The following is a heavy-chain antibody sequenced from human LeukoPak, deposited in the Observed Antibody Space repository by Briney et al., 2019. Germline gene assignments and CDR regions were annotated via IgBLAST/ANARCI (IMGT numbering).Heavy chain of an antibody. D-gene: IGHD3-22*01. V-gene: IGHV1-2*02. Sequence: ASVTVSCKASGYTFTGYYMHWVRQPPGQGLGWMGWINPNSGGTNYAQKFQGRVTMTRDTSISTAYMELRRLRSDDKAVYYCARDIFPHSSGYYWFDAFDIWGQGTMVTVSS. CDR3: ARDIFPHSSGYYWFDAFDI. CDR1: GYTFTGYY. CDR2: INPNSGGT. J-gene: IGHJ3*02.